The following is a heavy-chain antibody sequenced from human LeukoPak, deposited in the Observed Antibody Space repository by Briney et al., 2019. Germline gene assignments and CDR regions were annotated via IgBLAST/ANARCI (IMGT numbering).Heavy chain of an antibody. CDR2: IYHSGST. CDR1: GYSISSGYY. V-gene: IGHV4-38-2*02. CDR3: ARDMGRYCSSTSCYAFDI. D-gene: IGHD2-2*01. J-gene: IGHJ3*02. Sequence: PSETLSLTCTVSGYSISSGYYWGWIRQPPGKGLEWIGSIYHSGSTYYNPSLKSRVTISVDTSKNQFSLKLSSVTAADTAVYYCARDMGRYCSSTSCYAFDIWGQGTMVTVSS.